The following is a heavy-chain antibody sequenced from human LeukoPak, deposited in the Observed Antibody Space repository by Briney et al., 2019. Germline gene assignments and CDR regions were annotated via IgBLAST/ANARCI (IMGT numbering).Heavy chain of an antibody. Sequence: GRSLRLSCAASGFTFSSYGMHWVRQAPGKGLEWVAVIWYDGSNKYYADSVKGRFTISRDNSKNTLYLQMNSLRAEDTAVYFRAREYHHYYDSSCTPGYWGQGTPGTVSS. D-gene: IGHD3-22*01. CDR1: GFTFSSYG. J-gene: IGHJ4*03. CDR3: AREYHHYYDSSCTPGY. V-gene: IGHV3-33*01. CDR2: IWYDGSNK.